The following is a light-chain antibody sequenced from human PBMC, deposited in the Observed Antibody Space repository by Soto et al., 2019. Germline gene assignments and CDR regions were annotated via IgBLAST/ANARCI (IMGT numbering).Light chain of an antibody. V-gene: IGLV3-1*01. J-gene: IGLJ1*01. CDR3: QAWDSSTEGYV. CDR1: KLGDKY. Sequence: SYELTQPPSVSVSPGQTASITCSGAKLGDKYACWYQQKPGQSPVLVIYQDSKRPSGIPERFSGSNSGNTATLTISGTQAMDEADYYCQAWDSSTEGYVFGTGTKLTVL. CDR2: QDS.